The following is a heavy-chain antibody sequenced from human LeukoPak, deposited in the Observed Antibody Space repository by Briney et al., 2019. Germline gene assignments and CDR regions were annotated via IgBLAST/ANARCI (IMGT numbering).Heavy chain of an antibody. CDR3: ASGYSSSWYVFDY. V-gene: IGHV1-69*04. CDR1: GGTFSSYA. CDR2: LIPILGIA. J-gene: IGHJ4*02. D-gene: IGHD6-13*01. Sequence: GSSVKVSCKASGGTFSSYAISWVRQAPGQGLEWMGRLIPILGIANYAQKFQGRVTITADKSTSTAYMELSSLRSEDTAVYYCASGYSSSWYVFDYWGQGTLVTVSS.